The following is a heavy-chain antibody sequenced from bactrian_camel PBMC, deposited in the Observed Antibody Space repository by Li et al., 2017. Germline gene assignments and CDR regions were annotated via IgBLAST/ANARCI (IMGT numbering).Heavy chain of an antibody. CDR2: FDAAAKIT. D-gene: IGHD6*01. V-gene: IGHV3-2*01. CDR3: AAGPGGFSTKLDSCRLVPDNEEYKY. CDR1: GFTFSSYC. J-gene: IGHJ4*01. Sequence: HVQLVESGGGLVQPGGSLRLSCAASGFTFSSYCMGWFRQAPGKEREAVATFDAAAKITYADAVKGRFTIAKDNAKRTLYLQMDGLRPEDTAMYYCAAGPGGFSTKLDSCRLVPDNEEYKYWGQGTQVTVSS.